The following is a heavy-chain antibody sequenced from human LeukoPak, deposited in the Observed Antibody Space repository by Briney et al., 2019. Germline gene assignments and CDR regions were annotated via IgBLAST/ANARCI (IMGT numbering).Heavy chain of an antibody. D-gene: IGHD2-2*01. CDR2: IYSGGST. V-gene: IGHV3-53*01. CDR3: ARGLGYCTSTTCLLPFDY. J-gene: IGHJ4*02. CDR1: GFTVSTYY. Sequence: GGSLRLSCAASGFTVSTYYMTWVRQAPGKGLECVSVIYSGGSTYYADSVKGRFTVPRDNSKNTLYLQMNSLRAEDTAMYYCARGLGYCTSTTCLLPFDYWGQGTLVTASS.